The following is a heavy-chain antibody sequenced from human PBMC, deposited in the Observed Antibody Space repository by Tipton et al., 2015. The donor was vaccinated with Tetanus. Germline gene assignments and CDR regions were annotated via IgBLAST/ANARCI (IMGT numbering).Heavy chain of an antibody. J-gene: IGHJ2*01. V-gene: IGHV4-59*01. Sequence: TLSLTCTVSGASISGYYWSWIRQTPGKGLEWIGYIYSSGSFNYNPSLRSRVTLSVDTSQKQFSLNLRSMTAADTAVYYCARGGPESRWYLDLWGRGTRVTVSS. CDR3: ARGGPESRWYLDL. CDR1: GASISGYY. CDR2: IYSSGSF.